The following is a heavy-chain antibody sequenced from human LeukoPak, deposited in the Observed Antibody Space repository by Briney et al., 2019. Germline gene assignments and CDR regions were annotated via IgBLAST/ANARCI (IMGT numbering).Heavy chain of an antibody. Sequence: GGSLRLSCAASGFTFSSYAMHWVRQAPGKGLEWVAVISYDGSNKYYADSVKGRFTISRDNSKNTLYLQMNSLRAEDTAVYYCLVDTAMDSDYWGQGTLVTVSS. J-gene: IGHJ4*02. D-gene: IGHD5-18*01. CDR1: GFTFSSYA. CDR3: LVDTAMDSDY. CDR2: ISYDGSNK. V-gene: IGHV3-30-3*01.